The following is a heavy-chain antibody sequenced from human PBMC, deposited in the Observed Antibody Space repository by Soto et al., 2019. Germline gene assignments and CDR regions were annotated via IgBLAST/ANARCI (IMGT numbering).Heavy chain of an antibody. D-gene: IGHD2-15*01. J-gene: IGHJ4*02. CDR3: ARGQDVVFVPLFDY. CDR2: VSRDGTDK. V-gene: IGHV3-30-3*01. CDR1: GSPFSSRT. Sequence: QVQLVESGGGVVQPGRSLRLSCVASGSPFSSRTMHWVRQAPGKGLEWVAVVSRDGTDKYYGDSGKGRFTISRDNSQKTLYLQMNSLRGEDTAVYYCARGQDVVFVPLFDYWGQGALVTVSS.